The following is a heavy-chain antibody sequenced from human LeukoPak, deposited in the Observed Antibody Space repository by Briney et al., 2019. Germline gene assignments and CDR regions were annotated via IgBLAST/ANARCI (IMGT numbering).Heavy chain of an antibody. V-gene: IGHV3-21*01. CDR3: ATETIGRHYDY. CDR2: IGPTGTDR. D-gene: IGHD1-14*01. CDR1: GFTFSSCG. Sequence: GGSLRIFCAASGFTFSSCGFNWVRQAPGKGLVGFSSIGPTGTDRYYADSVRGRFTISRDNAKNSMYLQMDSLRDEDTAVYYCATETIGRHYDYWGQGTLLTVSS. J-gene: IGHJ4*02.